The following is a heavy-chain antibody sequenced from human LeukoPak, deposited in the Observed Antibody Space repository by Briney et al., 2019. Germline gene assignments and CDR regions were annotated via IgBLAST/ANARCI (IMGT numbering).Heavy chain of an antibody. V-gene: IGHV4-31*03. CDR3: ARARYGDDSMDV. CDR1: GGSITSGGYY. Sequence: SETLSLTCTVSGGSITSGGYYWSWIRQHPGKGLEWIGYIYYSGSTYYNPSLKSRVTISIDTSKNQFSLKLSSVTAADTAVYYCARARYGDDSMDVWGKGTTVTVSS. J-gene: IGHJ6*04. CDR2: IYYSGST. D-gene: IGHD2-21*02.